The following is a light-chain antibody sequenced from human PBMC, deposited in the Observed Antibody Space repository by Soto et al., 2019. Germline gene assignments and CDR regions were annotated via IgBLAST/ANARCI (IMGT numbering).Light chain of an antibody. Sequence: EIVLTQSPGTLSLSPGERATLSCRASQIVRSNYLAWYQQKPGQAPRLLIYGASIRATGIPDRFGGSGSGTDFTLTISRLEPEDFAVYYCQHYSSSPWTFGQGTKVEIK. V-gene: IGKV3-20*01. CDR2: GAS. CDR3: QHYSSSPWT. J-gene: IGKJ1*01. CDR1: QIVRSNY.